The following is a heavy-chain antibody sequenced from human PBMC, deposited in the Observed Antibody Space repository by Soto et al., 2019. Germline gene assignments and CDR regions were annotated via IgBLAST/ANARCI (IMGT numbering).Heavy chain of an antibody. CDR1: GGSISSSSYY. CDR3: ARQRLLAFDI. Sequence: SETLSLTCTVSGGSISSSSYYWGWIRQPPGKGLEWIGSIYYSGSTYYNPSLKSRVTISVDTSKNQFSLKLSSVTAADTAVYYCARQRLLAFDIWGRGTMVTVSS. CDR2: IYYSGST. J-gene: IGHJ3*02. V-gene: IGHV4-39*01.